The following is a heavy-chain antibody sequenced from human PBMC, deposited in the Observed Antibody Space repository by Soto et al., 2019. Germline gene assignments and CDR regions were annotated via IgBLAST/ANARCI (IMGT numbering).Heavy chain of an antibody. Sequence: QVQLVQSGAEVKKPGASVKVSCKASGYTFTGYYMHWVRQAPGQGLEWMGWINPNSGGTNYAQKFQGRVTMTRDTSISTAYMELSRLRSDDTAVYYCARDYCSGGSCPLGYFDYWGQGTLVTVSS. D-gene: IGHD2-15*01. CDR2: INPNSGGT. V-gene: IGHV1-2*02. J-gene: IGHJ4*02. CDR1: GYTFTGYY. CDR3: ARDYCSGGSCPLGYFDY.